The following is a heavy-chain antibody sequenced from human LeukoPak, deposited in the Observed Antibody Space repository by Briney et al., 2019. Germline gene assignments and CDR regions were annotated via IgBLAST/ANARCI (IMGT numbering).Heavy chain of an antibody. D-gene: IGHD5-18*01. J-gene: IGHJ6*04. Sequence: ASVTVSCKASGYTFTSYAMHWVRQAPGQRLEWMGWINAGNGNTKYSQKFQGRVTITRDTSASTAYMELSSLRSEDTAVYYCARGNVDTAMVKMAYYHGMDVWGKGTTVTVSS. CDR3: ARGNVDTAMVKMAYYHGMDV. CDR2: INAGNGNT. V-gene: IGHV1-3*01. CDR1: GYTFTSYA.